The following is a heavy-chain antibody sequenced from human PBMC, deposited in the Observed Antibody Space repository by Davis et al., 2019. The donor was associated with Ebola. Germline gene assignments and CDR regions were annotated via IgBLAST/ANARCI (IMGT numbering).Heavy chain of an antibody. CDR3: ARDITVTTSNYYYYMDV. V-gene: IGHV1-46*01. J-gene: IGHJ6*03. D-gene: IGHD4-11*01. CDR1: GYTFTSYY. Sequence: ASVKVSCKASGYTFTSYYMHWVRQAPGQGLEWMGIINPSGGSTSYAQKFQGRVTMTRDTSTSTVYMELSSLRSEDTAVYYCARDITVTTSNYYYYMDVWGKGTTVTVSS. CDR2: INPSGGST.